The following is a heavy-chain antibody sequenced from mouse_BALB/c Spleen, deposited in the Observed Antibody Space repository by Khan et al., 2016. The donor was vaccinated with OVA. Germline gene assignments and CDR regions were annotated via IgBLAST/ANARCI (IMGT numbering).Heavy chain of an antibody. CDR3: ASGGVLLRYPDYFDY. Sequence: EVQLVESGPGLLKPSQSLSLTCTVTGYSITSDYAWNWIRQFPGNQLEWMAYISYSGSTNYSPSLRSRISITRDTSKNQSFLQLNSVTTEDTATYYCASGGVLLRYPDYFDYWGQGTTLTVSS. CDR1: GYSITSDYA. D-gene: IGHD1-1*01. J-gene: IGHJ2*01. CDR2: ISYSGST. V-gene: IGHV3-2*02.